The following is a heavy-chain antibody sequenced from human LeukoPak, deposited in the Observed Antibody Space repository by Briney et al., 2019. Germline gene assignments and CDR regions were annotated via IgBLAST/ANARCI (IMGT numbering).Heavy chain of an antibody. CDR1: GFTFSSYE. Sequence: GGSLRLSCAASGFTFSSYEMNWVRQAPGKGLEWVSVIYSGGSTYYADSVKGRFTISRDNSKNTLYLQMNSLRAEDTAVYYCARAQDYDYVLGYWGQGTLVTVSS. V-gene: IGHV3-53*01. J-gene: IGHJ4*02. D-gene: IGHD3-16*01. CDR3: ARAQDYDYVLGY. CDR2: IYSGGST.